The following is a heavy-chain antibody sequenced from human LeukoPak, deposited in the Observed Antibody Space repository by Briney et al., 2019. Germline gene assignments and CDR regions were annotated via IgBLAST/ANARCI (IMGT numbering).Heavy chain of an antibody. CDR1: GGSFSGYY. D-gene: IGHD4/OR15-4a*01. CDR2: INHSGST. Sequence: PSETLSLTCAVYGGSFSGYYWSWIRQPPGKGLEWIGEINHSGSTNYNPSLKSRVTIPVDTSKNQSSLKLSSATAADTAVYYCARVRVPRIYYYYYMDVWGKGTTVTVSS. J-gene: IGHJ6*03. V-gene: IGHV4-34*01. CDR3: ARVRVPRIYYYYYMDV.